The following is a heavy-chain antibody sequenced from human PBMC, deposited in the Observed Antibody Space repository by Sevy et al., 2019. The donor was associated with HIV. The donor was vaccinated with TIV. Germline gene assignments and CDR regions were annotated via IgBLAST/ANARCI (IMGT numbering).Heavy chain of an antibody. CDR1: GFTFSSYA. Sequence: GGSLRLSCAASGFTFSSYAMSWVRQAPGKGLEWASAISGSGGSTYYADSVKGRFTISRDNSKNTLYLQMNSLRAEDTAVYYCAKGRGWSGEYDFDYWGQGTLVTVSS. D-gene: IGHD6-19*01. J-gene: IGHJ4*02. CDR3: AKGRGWSGEYDFDY. CDR2: ISGSGGST. V-gene: IGHV3-23*01.